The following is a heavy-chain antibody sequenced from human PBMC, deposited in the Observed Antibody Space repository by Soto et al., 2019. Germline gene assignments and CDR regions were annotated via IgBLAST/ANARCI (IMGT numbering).Heavy chain of an antibody. J-gene: IGHJ4*02. Sequence: SETLSLTCTVSGGSISSGGYYWSWIRQHPGKGLEWIGYIYYSGSTYYNPSLKSRVTISVDTSKNQFSLKLSSVTAADTAVYYCARAFHYDSSGYYFPSDYRGQGTLVTVSS. CDR2: IYYSGST. CDR1: GGSISSGGYY. D-gene: IGHD3-22*01. CDR3: ARAFHYDSSGYYFPSDY. V-gene: IGHV4-31*03.